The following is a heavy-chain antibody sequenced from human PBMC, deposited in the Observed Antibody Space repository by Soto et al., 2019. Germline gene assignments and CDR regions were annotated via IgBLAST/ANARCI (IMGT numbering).Heavy chain of an antibody. V-gene: IGHV3-30-3*01. CDR1: GFTFSSYA. D-gene: IGHD3-9*01. Sequence: GGSLRLSCAASGFTFSSYAMHWVRQAPAKGLEWVAVISYDGSNRHYADSVKGRFTISRDNSKNTLYLQMNSLRAEDTAVYYCARGYGDILTGYYSYFDYWGQGTLVTVSS. J-gene: IGHJ4*02. CDR2: ISYDGSNR. CDR3: ARGYGDILTGYYSYFDY.